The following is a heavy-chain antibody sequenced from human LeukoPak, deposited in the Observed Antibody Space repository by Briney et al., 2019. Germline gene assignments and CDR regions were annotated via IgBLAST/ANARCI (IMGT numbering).Heavy chain of an antibody. D-gene: IGHD6-13*01. J-gene: IGHJ4*02. Sequence: GGSLRLSCAAPGFTLSSNYMSSVRQAPGKGLGWVSVIPSGGSTYYAASVKGRIIISRDNSKNTLHLQLNSLRDEDTAVYYCARGIVAAASRYFYYWGRGALVTVSS. V-gene: IGHV3-66*01. CDR1: GFTLSSNY. CDR3: ARGIVAAASRYFYY. CDR2: IPSGGST.